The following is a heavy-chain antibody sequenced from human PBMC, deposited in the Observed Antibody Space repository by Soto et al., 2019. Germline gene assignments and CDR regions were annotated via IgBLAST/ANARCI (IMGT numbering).Heavy chain of an antibody. V-gene: IGHV1-69*01. CDR1: GGTFSSYA. CDR3: ARENLGYCSGGSCYRGWFDP. CDR2: IIPIFGTA. J-gene: IGHJ5*02. Sequence: QVQLVQSGAEVKKPGSSVKVSCKASGGTFSSYAISWVRRAPGQGLEWMGGIIPIFGTANYAQKFQGRVTITADESTSTAYMELSSLRSEDTAVYYCARENLGYCSGGSCYRGWFDPWGQGTLVTVSS. D-gene: IGHD2-15*01.